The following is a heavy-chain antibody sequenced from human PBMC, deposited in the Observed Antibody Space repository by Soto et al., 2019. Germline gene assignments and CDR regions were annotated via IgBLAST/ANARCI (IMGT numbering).Heavy chain of an antibody. J-gene: IGHJ4*02. D-gene: IGHD2-8*02. CDR1: GFTVSSKG. Sequence: QVQLVESGGGVVQPGRSLRLSCSLSGFTVSSKGMHWVRQAPGKGLEWVAVISRDGRTKFYADSVEGRFTISKDSSRNTLFLEMDSLRSDDTAVYYCTGEVASGYWGQGTLVTVSS. CDR3: TGEVASGY. V-gene: IGHV3-30*03. CDR2: ISRDGRTK.